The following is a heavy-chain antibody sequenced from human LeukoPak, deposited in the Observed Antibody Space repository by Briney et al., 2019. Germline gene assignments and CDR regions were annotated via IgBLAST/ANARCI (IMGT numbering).Heavy chain of an antibody. CDR3: TRDLLDERITIFGVVATQYNWFDP. V-gene: IGHV3-49*03. Sequence: PGGSLRLSCTASGFTFGDYAMSWFRQAPGKGLEWVGFIRSKAYGGTTEYAASVKGRFTISRDDSKSIAYLQMNSLKTEDTAVYYCTRDLLDERITIFGVVATQYNWFDPWGQGTLVTVSS. CDR2: IRSKAYGGTT. D-gene: IGHD3-3*01. CDR1: GFTFGDYA. J-gene: IGHJ5*02.